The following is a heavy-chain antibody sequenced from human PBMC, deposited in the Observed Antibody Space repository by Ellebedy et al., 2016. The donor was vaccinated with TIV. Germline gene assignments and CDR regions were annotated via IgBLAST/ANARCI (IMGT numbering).Heavy chain of an antibody. V-gene: IGHV3-74*01. D-gene: IGHD6-19*01. CDR2: INSDGSPT. CDR1: GFTFSNDW. J-gene: IGHJ3*02. Sequence: GESLKISCAASGFTFSNDWMHWVRQAPGKGLVWVSSINSDGSPTRYADSVKGRFTISRDNSRSTLNLQMTGLRDEDTALYYCAREGYSSGRAGIFDIWGQGTKVSVSS. CDR3: AREGYSSGRAGIFDI.